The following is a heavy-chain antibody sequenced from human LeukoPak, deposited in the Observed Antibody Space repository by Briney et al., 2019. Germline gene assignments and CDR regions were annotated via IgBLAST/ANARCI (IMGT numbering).Heavy chain of an antibody. CDR3: TTDMRGIAVAGTEVDY. J-gene: IGHJ4*02. V-gene: IGHV3-23*01. CDR2: ISGSGGST. CDR1: GFTFSSYT. D-gene: IGHD6-19*01. Sequence: GGSLRLSCAASGFTFSSYTMNWVRQAPGKGLEWVSGISGSGGSTYYADSVKGRFTISRDNSKNTLYLQMKSLRAEDTAVYYCTTDMRGIAVAGTEVDYWGQGTLVTVSS.